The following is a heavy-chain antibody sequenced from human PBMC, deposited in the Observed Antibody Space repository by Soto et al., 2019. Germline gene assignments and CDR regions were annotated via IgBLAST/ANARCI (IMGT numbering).Heavy chain of an antibody. CDR3: ARHLLLYYYDSSGYYLRDAFDI. V-gene: IGHV4-59*08. D-gene: IGHD3-22*01. CDR2: IYYSEST. J-gene: IGHJ3*02. CDR1: GGSISSYY. Sequence: SETLSLTCTVSGGSISSYYWSWIRQPPGKELQYIGYIYYSESTNYNPSLKSRVTISVDTSTNQFSLKLSSVTAADTAVYYCARHLLLYYYDSSGYYLRDAFDIWGQGILVT.